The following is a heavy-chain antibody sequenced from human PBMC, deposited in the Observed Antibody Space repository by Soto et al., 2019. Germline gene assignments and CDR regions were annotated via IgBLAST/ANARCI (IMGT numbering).Heavy chain of an antibody. D-gene: IGHD3-9*01. V-gene: IGHV1-58*02. CDR2: IVVGSGNT. CDR3: AATSNYDILTLDYYYGMDV. CDR1: GFTFTSSA. J-gene: IGHJ6*02. Sequence: SVKVSCKASGFTFTSSAMQWVRQARGQRLEWIGWIVVGSGNTNYAQKFQERVTITRDMSTSTAYMELSSLRSEDTAVYYCAATSNYDILTLDYYYGMDVWGQGTTVTVSS.